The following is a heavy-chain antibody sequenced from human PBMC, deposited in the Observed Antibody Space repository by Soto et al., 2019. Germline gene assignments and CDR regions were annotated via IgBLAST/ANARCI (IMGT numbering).Heavy chain of an antibody. D-gene: IGHD6-19*01. CDR2: IYNSGST. CDR1: GGSISSYY. V-gene: IGHV4-59*12. J-gene: IGHJ4*02. CDR3: ARANLRSGWTFDH. Sequence: SETLSLTCTVSGGSISSYYWSWIRRPPGKGLEWIGYIYNSGSTHSNPSLQSRVTISVGTSKNQFSLKLSSVTAADTAVYYCARANLRSGWTFDHWGQGSPVTVSS.